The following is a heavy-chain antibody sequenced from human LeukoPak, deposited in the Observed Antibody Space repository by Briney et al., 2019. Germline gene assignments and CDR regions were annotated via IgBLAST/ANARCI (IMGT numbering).Heavy chain of an antibody. V-gene: IGHV3-23*01. D-gene: IGHD3-10*01. Sequence: GGSLRLSCAASGFTFSSYGMSWVRQAPGKGLEWVSAISGSGGSTYYADSVKGRFTISRDNSKNTLYLQMNSLRAEDTAVYYCAKMVRGYYYYMDVWGKGTTVTISS. CDR2: ISGSGGST. CDR1: GFTFSSYG. CDR3: AKMVRGYYYYMDV. J-gene: IGHJ6*03.